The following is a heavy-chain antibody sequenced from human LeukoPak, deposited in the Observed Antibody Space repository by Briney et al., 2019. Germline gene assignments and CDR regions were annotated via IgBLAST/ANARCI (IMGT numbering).Heavy chain of an antibody. D-gene: IGHD5-24*01. CDR3: ARGRMATITSRRVYFDY. Sequence: PSETLSLTCAVYGGSFSGYYWSWIRQPPGKGLEWIGEINHSRSTNYNPSLKSRVTISVDTSKNQFSLKLSSVTAADTAVYYCARGRMATITSRRVYFDYWGQGTLVTVSS. CDR2: INHSRST. V-gene: IGHV4-34*01. CDR1: GGSFSGYY. J-gene: IGHJ4*02.